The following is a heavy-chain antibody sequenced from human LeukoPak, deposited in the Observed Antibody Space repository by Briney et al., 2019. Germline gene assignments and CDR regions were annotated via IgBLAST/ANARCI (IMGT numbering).Heavy chain of an antibody. CDR2: INSIGIT. Sequence: NPSETLSLTCAISGVFMRNYYWSWIGQPAGMGLECIGHINSIGITKYNPSLKSRVAISVDTSKNQFSLKLSSVTAAETALYYCARDFTLGGDSYFDYWGQGVLVTVSS. J-gene: IGHJ4*02. CDR3: ARDFTLGGDSYFDY. D-gene: IGHD3-16*01. V-gene: IGHV4-59*01. CDR1: GVFMRNYY.